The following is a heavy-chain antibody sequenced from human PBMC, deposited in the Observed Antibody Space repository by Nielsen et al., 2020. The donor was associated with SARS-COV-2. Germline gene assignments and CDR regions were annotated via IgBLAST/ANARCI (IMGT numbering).Heavy chain of an antibody. CDR1: GFTFTSYA. Sequence: GESLKISCAASGFTFTSYAMTWVRQAPAKGLEWVSGIRGSGDNTYYADSVKGRFTISRDNSKNTLLLQMNSLRVEDTAVYFCARFGRIVGVGGGATFPDVFDVWGQGTMVTVSS. CDR3: ARFGRIVGVGGGATFPDVFDV. D-gene: IGHD2-21*01. J-gene: IGHJ3*01. V-gene: IGHV3-23*01. CDR2: IRGSGDNT.